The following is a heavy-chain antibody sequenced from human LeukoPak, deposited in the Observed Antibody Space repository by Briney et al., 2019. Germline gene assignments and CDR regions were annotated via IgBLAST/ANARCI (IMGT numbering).Heavy chain of an antibody. V-gene: IGHV1-69*05. J-gene: IGHJ4*02. D-gene: IGHD1-26*01. CDR2: IIPIFGTA. CDR1: GGTFSSYA. CDR3: ARDGSGSYSPTFDY. Sequence: SVKVSCKASGGTFSSYAITWVRQALGQGLEWMGRIIPIFGTANYAQKFQGRVTITTDESTSTAYMELSSLRSADTAVYYCARDGSGSYSPTFDYWGQGTLVTVSS.